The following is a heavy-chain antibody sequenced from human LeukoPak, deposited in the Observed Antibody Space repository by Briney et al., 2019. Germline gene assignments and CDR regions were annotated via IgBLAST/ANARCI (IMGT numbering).Heavy chain of an antibody. CDR1: GFTFDDYG. V-gene: IGHV3-9*01. J-gene: IGHJ4*02. Sequence: GRSLRLSCAASGFTFDDYGMHWVRQAPGKGLEWVSGISWNSGTIGYADSVKGRFTISRDNAKNSLYLQMNSLRAEDTAVYYCARDDYDILTGYPLGRYYFDYWGQGTLVTVSS. CDR2: ISWNSGTI. D-gene: IGHD3-9*01. CDR3: ARDDYDILTGYPLGRYYFDY.